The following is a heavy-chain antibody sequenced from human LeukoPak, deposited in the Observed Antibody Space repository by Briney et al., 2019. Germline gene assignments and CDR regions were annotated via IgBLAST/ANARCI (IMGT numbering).Heavy chain of an antibody. D-gene: IGHD1-26*01. Sequence: TAGGSLRLSCAASGFTFSSYSMNWVRQAPGKGLEWVSSISSSSSSIYYADSVKGRFTISRDNAKNSLYLQVNSLRAEDTAVYYCAREVPQYSGSYNYWGQGTLVTVSS. J-gene: IGHJ4*02. CDR3: AREVPQYSGSYNY. CDR1: GFTFSSYS. CDR2: ISSSSSSI. V-gene: IGHV3-21*01.